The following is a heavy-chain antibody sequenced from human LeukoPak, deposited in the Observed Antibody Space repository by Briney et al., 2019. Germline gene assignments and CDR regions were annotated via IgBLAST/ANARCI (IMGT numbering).Heavy chain of an antibody. CDR1: RFTFSSYS. Sequence: PGGSLRLSCAASRFTFSSYSMNWVRQAPGKGLEWVSGVSWNSGIIGYADSLKGRFTISRGNAKNSLYLQMNSLRAEDTALYYCARDRGLGWYYFDYWGQGTLVTVSS. CDR2: VSWNSGII. V-gene: IGHV3-9*01. D-gene: IGHD6-19*01. CDR3: ARDRGLGWYYFDY. J-gene: IGHJ4*02.